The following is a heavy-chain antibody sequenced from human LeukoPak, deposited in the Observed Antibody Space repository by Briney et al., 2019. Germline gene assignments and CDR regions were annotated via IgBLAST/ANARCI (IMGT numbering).Heavy chain of an antibody. CDR3: ARDGRVGATGSFDY. J-gene: IGHJ4*02. V-gene: IGHV4-39*07. D-gene: IGHD1-26*01. Sequence: SETLSLTCTVSGGSISSSSYYWGWIRQPPGKGLEWIGSIYYSGSTNYNPSLKSRVTISVDTSKNQFSLKLSSVTAADTAVYYCARDGRVGATGSFDYWGQGTLVTASS. CDR1: GGSISSSSYY. CDR2: IYYSGST.